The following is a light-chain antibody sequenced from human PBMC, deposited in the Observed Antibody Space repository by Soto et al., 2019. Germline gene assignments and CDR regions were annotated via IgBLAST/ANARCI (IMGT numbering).Light chain of an antibody. CDR3: QQRSNWPRT. V-gene: IGKV3-11*01. J-gene: IGKJ1*01. CDR1: HSVSSY. CDR2: DAS. Sequence: IMLSHCPATLSLSAGERAILSGRASHSVSSYLAWFQQIPGQAPRLLIYDASNRATGVPARFSGSGSGTDFTLTISSLEPEDFAVYYCQQRSNWPRTFGQGSKVDIK.